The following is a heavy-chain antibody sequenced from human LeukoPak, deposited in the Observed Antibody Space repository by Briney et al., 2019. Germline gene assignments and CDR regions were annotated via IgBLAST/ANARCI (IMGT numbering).Heavy chain of an antibody. D-gene: IGHD1-26*01. V-gene: IGHV4-59*01. CDR1: GGSFSSFY. CDR3: AKDSGSYGDYFDH. Sequence: SETLSLTCTVSGGSFSSFYWSWIRQPPGKGLEWIGYIYNSGSTNYNPSLKSRVTISVDTSKNQFSLKLSSVTAADTAVYYCAKDSGSYGDYFDHWGQGTLVTVSS. J-gene: IGHJ4*02. CDR2: IYNSGST.